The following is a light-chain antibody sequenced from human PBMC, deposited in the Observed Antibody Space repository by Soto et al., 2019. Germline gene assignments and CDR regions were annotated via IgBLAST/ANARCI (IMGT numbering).Light chain of an antibody. J-gene: IGKJ4*01. V-gene: IGKV3-20*01. CDR2: DAS. Sequence: EIVLTQSPGTLSLSPGERATLSCRASQSVSNNYLAWYQQKPGQAPRLLMYDASTRATGIPDRFSGSGSGTDFTLTISRLEPEDFAGYYCQQYGTSPLTFGGGTKVDIK. CDR3: QQYGTSPLT. CDR1: QSVSNNY.